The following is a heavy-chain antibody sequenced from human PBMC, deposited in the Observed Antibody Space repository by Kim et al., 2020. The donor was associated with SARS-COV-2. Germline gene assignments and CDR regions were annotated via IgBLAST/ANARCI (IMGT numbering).Heavy chain of an antibody. D-gene: IGHD3-3*01. CDR1: GFTFSSYA. J-gene: IGHJ4*02. Sequence: GGSLRLSCAASGFTFSSYAMHWVRQAPGKGLEWVAVISYDGSNKYYADSVKGRFTISRDNSKNTLYLQMNSLRAEDTAVYYCARSRFPGYDFWSGSFDYWGQGTLVTVSS. CDR3: ARSRFPGYDFWSGSFDY. V-gene: IGHV3-30*04. CDR2: ISYDGSNK.